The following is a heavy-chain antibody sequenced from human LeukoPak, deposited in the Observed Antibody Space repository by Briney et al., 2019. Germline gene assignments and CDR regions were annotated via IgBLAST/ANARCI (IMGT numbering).Heavy chain of an antibody. D-gene: IGHD4-17*01. Sequence: AGGSLRLSCAASGFTFRDYGMHWVRQAPGKGLQWVSFIRYDGSNKYYEDSVKGRFTISRDNSKNTVYLQMNSVRPDDTAVYYCAKGPVTNAFDIWGQGTMVTVSA. CDR2: IRYDGSNK. CDR1: GFTFRDYG. CDR3: AKGPVTNAFDI. V-gene: IGHV3-30*02. J-gene: IGHJ3*02.